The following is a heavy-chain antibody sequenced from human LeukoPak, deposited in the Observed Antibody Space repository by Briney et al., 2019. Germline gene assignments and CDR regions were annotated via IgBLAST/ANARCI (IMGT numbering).Heavy chain of an antibody. CDR2: IYYSGST. D-gene: IGHD3-22*01. Sequence: PSETLSLTCTVSGGSISSYYWSWLRQPPGKGLEGIGYIYYSGSTNYNPSLKRRVTISVDASKNQFSLKLSSVTAADTAVYYCARASYYYDSSGYPVIYFDYWGQGTLVTVSS. CDR3: ARASYYYDSSGYPVIYFDY. CDR1: GGSISSYY. J-gene: IGHJ4*02. V-gene: IGHV4-59*01.